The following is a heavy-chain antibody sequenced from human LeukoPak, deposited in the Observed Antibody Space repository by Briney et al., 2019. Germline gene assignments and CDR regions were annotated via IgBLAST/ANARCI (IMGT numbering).Heavy chain of an antibody. J-gene: IGHJ6*02. CDR3: ARGYDIDV. CDR2: IYYTGTT. V-gene: IGHV4-59*01. Sequence: PSETLSLTYTVSGGSISNSYWSWIRQPPGKALEWIGYIYYTGTTKYNPSLKSRATISLDTSKNQFSLKLTSVTAADTALFFCARGYDIDVWGQGTTVTVSS. CDR1: GGSISNSY.